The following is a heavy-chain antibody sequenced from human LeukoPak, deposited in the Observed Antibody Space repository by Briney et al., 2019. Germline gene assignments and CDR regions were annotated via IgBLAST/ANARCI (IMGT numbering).Heavy chain of an antibody. CDR1: GFTVSSNY. CDR3: ARNNWFGEFENWFDP. Sequence: PGGSLRLSCAASGFTVSSNYMSWVRQAPGKGLEWASVIYSGGSTYYADSVKGRFTISRDNAKNSLYLQMNSLRAEDTAVYYCARNNWFGEFENWFDPWGQGTLVTVSS. D-gene: IGHD3-10*01. V-gene: IGHV3-66*01. J-gene: IGHJ5*02. CDR2: IYSGGST.